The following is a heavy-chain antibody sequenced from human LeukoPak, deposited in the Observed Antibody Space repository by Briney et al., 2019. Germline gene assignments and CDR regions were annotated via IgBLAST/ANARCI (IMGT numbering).Heavy chain of an antibody. CDR3: ARDGSNSGPDFDY. CDR1: GFTFNTYS. J-gene: IGHJ4*02. Sequence: PGGSLRLSCAASGFTFNTYSMNWVRQAPGKGLEWVSYITSTSSPIYYADSVKGRFTISRDNARNSLHLQMNSLRDEDTAVYYCARDGSNSGPDFDYWGQGTLVTVSS. V-gene: IGHV3-48*02. CDR2: ITSTSSPI. D-gene: IGHD2/OR15-2a*01.